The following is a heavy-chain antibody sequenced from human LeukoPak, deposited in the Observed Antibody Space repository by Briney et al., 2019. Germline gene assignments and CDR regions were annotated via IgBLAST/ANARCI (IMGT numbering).Heavy chain of an antibody. V-gene: IGHV4-59*12. Sequence: PSETLSLTCTVSGGSISSYYWSWIRQPPGKGLEWTGYIYYSGSTNYNPSLKSRVTISVDTSKNQFSLKLSSVTAADTAVYYCARSTMKHIYFGYWGQGTLVTVSS. CDR2: IYYSGST. J-gene: IGHJ4*02. CDR3: ARSTMKHIYFGY. CDR1: GGSISSYY.